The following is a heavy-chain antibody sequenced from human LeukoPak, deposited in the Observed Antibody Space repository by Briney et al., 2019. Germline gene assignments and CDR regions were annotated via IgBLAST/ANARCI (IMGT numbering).Heavy chain of an antibody. CDR1: GYTFTNYA. CDR3: ARIGVWGSYRPYYFDY. CDR2: INPNSGDT. V-gene: IGHV1-2*02. Sequence: ASVKVSCKTSGYTFTNYAMNWVRQAPGQGLEWMGWINPNSGDTNYAQKFQGRVTMTRDTSISTAYMELSRLRSDDTAVYYCARIGVWGSYRPYYFDYWGQGTLVTVSS. D-gene: IGHD3-16*02. J-gene: IGHJ4*02.